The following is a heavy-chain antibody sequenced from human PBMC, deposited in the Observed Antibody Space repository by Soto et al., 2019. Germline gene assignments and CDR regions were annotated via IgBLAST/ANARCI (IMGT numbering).Heavy chain of an antibody. CDR2: IYYSGST. V-gene: IGHV4-39*01. CDR1: GGSISSSSYY. CDR3: ARQRAAAGTLLIWFDP. J-gene: IGHJ5*02. D-gene: IGHD6-13*01. Sequence: QLQLQESGPGLVKPSETLSLTCTVSGGSISSSSYYWGWIRQPPGKGLEWIGSIYYSGSTYYNPSLKSRVTISVDTSKNQFSLKLSSVTAADTAVYYCARQRAAAGTLLIWFDPWGQGTLVTVSS.